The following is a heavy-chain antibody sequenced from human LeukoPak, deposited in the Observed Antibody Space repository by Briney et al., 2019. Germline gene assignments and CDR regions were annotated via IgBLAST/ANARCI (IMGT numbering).Heavy chain of an antibody. D-gene: IGHD1-26*01. CDR3: ARDPVGATTIEF. V-gene: IGHV3-74*01. Sequence: PGGSLRLSCAASGFTFSSYWMHWVRQAPGKGLVWVSRINADGSSTSYADSVKGRLTISRDNAKNTLYLQMNSLRAEDTAVYYCARDPVGATTIEFRGQGTLVTVSS. CDR2: INADGSST. CDR1: GFTFSSYW. J-gene: IGHJ4*02.